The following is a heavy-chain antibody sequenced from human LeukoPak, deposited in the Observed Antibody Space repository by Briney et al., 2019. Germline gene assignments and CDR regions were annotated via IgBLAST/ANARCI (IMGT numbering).Heavy chain of an antibody. Sequence: SETLSLTCTVSGCSISSYYWSWIRQPPGKGLEWIGYIYYSGSTNYNPSLKSRVTISVDTSKNQFSLKLSSVTAADTAVYYCARALTYYDFWSGRTGDYYYGMDVWGQGTTVTVSS. V-gene: IGHV4-59*01. D-gene: IGHD3-3*01. CDR3: ARALTYYDFWSGRTGDYYYGMDV. CDR2: IYYSGST. J-gene: IGHJ6*02. CDR1: GCSISSYY.